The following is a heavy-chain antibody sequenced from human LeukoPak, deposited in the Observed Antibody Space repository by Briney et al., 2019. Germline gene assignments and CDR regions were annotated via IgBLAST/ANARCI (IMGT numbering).Heavy chain of an antibody. CDR2: IYNSGST. D-gene: IGHD6-13*01. V-gene: IGHV4-4*07. Sequence: PSETLSLTCTVSGGSISSYYWSWVRQPAGKGLEWIGHIYNSGSTNYNPSLKGRVTMSVATSKNQFSLHLSSVTAADTAVYYCARSAFLVTAPGLYYFDYWGQGTLVAVSS. CDR1: GGSISSYY. J-gene: IGHJ4*02. CDR3: ARSAFLVTAPGLYYFDY.